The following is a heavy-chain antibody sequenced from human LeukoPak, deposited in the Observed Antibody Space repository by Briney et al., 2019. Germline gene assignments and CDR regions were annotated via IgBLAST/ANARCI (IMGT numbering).Heavy chain of an antibody. CDR3: ARHRGPSLHSSGYFDY. D-gene: IGHD3-22*01. CDR2: ISHDGTNK. J-gene: IGHJ4*02. V-gene: IGHV3-30-3*01. CDR1: GFPFSGYA. Sequence: GGSLRLSCAASGFPFSGYAIHWVRQAPGKGLEWVAVISHDGTNKYYADSVKGRFTISRDNSKNTLYLQMNSLRTEDTAVYYCARHRGPSLHSSGYFDYWGQGTLVTVSS.